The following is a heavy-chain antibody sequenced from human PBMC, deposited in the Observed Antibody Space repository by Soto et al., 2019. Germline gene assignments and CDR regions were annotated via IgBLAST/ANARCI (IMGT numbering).Heavy chain of an antibody. J-gene: IGHJ4*02. CDR1: GFTFSSYA. Sequence: EVQLLESGGGLVQPGGSLRLSCAASGFTFSSYAMSWVRQAPGKGLEWVSGISHNGGSTYYADSVKGRFTSSRDNSKNTVYLQMNSLRAEDTAVYYCAKDRYSRGWSEYSDYWGQGTLVTVSS. CDR3: AKDRYSRGWSEYSDY. D-gene: IGHD6-19*01. V-gene: IGHV3-23*01. CDR2: ISHNGGST.